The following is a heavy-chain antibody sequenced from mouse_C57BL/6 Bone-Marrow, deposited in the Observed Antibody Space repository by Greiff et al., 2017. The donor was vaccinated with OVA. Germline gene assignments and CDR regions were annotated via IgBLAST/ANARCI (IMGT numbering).Heavy chain of an antibody. CDR2: ISGGGGNT. CDR1: GFTFSSYT. D-gene: IGHD2-5*01. CDR3: ARPLYSNYGRYFDV. V-gene: IGHV5-9*01. J-gene: IGHJ1*03. Sequence: EVHLVEYGGGLVKPGGSLKLSCAASGFTFSSYTMSWVRQTPEKRLEWVATISGGGGNTYYPDSVKGRFTISRDNAKNTLYLQMSSLRSEDTALYYCARPLYSNYGRYFDVWGTGTTVTVSS.